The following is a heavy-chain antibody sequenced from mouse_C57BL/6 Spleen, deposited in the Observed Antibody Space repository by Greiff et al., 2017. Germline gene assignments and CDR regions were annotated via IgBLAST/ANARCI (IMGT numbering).Heavy chain of an antibody. J-gene: IGHJ3*01. D-gene: IGHD3-2*02. Sequence: EVMLVESGGGLVQPGGSMKLSCAATGFTFSDAWMDWVRQSPGKGLEWVAEIRNKGNNHATYYAESVKGRFTISRDNSKSSVYLHMNSLRSDDTGIYYCTPTAQATSFAYWGQGTLVTVSA. CDR2: IRNKGNNHAT. V-gene: IGHV6-6*01. CDR1: GFTFSDAW. CDR3: TPTAQATSFAY.